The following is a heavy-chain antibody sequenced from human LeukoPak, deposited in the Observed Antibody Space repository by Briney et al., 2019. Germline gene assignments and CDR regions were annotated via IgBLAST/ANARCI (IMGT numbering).Heavy chain of an antibody. Sequence: SVKVSCKASGGTFSSYAISWVRQAPGQGLEWMGRIIPIFGTANYAQKFQGRVTITTDESTSTAYMGLSSLRSEDTAVYYCAALGYCTNGVCAGIDYWGQGTLVTVSS. J-gene: IGHJ4*02. V-gene: IGHV1-69*05. CDR3: AALGYCTNGVCAGIDY. D-gene: IGHD2-8*01. CDR1: GGTFSSYA. CDR2: IIPIFGTA.